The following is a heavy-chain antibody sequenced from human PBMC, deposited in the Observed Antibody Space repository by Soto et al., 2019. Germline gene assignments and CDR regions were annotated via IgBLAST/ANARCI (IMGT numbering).Heavy chain of an antibody. CDR3: ASPYGSGSYSTDY. CDR1: GGTFSSYT. J-gene: IGHJ4*02. V-gene: IGHV1-69*02. D-gene: IGHD3-10*01. CDR2: IIPILGIA. Sequence: QVQLVQCGAEVKKPGSSVTVSCTASGGTFSSYTISWVRQAPGQGLEWMGRIIPILGIANYAQKFQGRVTITADKSTSTAYMELSSLRSEDTAVYYRASPYGSGSYSTDYWGQGTLVTVSS.